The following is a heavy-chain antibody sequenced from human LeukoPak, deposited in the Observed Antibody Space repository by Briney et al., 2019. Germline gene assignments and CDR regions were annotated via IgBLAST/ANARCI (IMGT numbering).Heavy chain of an antibody. CDR1: GYTFTSYD. V-gene: IGHV1-8*01. CDR3: ARGQGGYSGYEDYYYYMDV. J-gene: IGHJ6*03. D-gene: IGHD5-12*01. Sequence: GASMKVSCKASGYTFTSYDINWVRQATGQGLEWMGWMNPNSGNTGYAQKFQGRVTMTRNTSISTAYMELSSLRSEDTAVYYCARGQGGYSGYEDYYYYMDVWGKGTTVTVSS. CDR2: MNPNSGNT.